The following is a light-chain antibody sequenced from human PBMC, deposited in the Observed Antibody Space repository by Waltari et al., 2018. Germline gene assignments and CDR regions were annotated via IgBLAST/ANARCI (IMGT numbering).Light chain of an antibody. CDR3: ASFRSDSTYV. CDR2: EVS. V-gene: IGLV2-14*01. CDR1: TSDVGGSHY. J-gene: IGLJ1*01. Sequence: SALTQPASVSGSPGPSLTISCTGTTSDVGGSHYVSWYQQDPGKAPKLIIFEVSNRPSGVSNRFSGSKSGNTASLTISGLQAEDDADYYCASFRSDSTYVFGTGTKVTVL.